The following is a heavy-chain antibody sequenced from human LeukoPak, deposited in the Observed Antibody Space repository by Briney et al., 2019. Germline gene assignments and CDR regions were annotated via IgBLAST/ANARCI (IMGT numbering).Heavy chain of an antibody. D-gene: IGHD3-10*01. J-gene: IGHJ4*02. CDR3: ARKSASGNYPLDY. CDR2: ISADSATT. Sequence: PGGSLRLSCAASGFTFSSYAMHWVRQAPGKGLEWVSVISADSATTFYADSVKGRFTISRDNAKNTVFLQMSSLRAEDTALYYCARKSASGNYPLDYWGQGTLVTVSS. V-gene: IGHV3-23*01. CDR1: GFTFSSYA.